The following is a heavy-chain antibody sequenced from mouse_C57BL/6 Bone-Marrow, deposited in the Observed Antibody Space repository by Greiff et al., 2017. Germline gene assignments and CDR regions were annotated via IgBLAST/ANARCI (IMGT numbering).Heavy chain of an antibody. CDR1: GFSLTSYG. J-gene: IGHJ2*01. CDR2: IWGVGST. Sequence: VKLEESGPGLVAPSQSLSITCTVSGFSLTSYGVAWVRQSPGKGLEWLGVIWGVGSTNYNSALNSRLSISKDNSKSQVFLKMNSLQTDDTAKYYCANITTVVVTRNYWGQGTTLTVSS. CDR3: ANITTVVVTRNY. D-gene: IGHD1-1*01. V-gene: IGHV2-6*01.